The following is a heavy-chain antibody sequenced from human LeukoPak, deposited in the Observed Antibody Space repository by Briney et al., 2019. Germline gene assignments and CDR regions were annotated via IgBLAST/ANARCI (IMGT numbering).Heavy chain of an antibody. CDR3: VRGDRYFFDY. CDR2: IGNTGRTI. Sequence: GGSLRLSCAASGFSFSSYEMNWVRQAPGRGLEWVSYIGNTGRTIYYVDSVKGRFTVSRDNAKNSLYLQMNSLRAEDTAIYYCVRGDRYFFDYWGQGTLVTVSS. J-gene: IGHJ4*02. V-gene: IGHV3-48*03. CDR1: GFSFSSYE. D-gene: IGHD1-14*01.